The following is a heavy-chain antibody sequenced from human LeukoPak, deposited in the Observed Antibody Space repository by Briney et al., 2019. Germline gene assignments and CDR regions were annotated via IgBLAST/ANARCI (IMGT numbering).Heavy chain of an antibody. CDR2: IYYTGSA. J-gene: IGHJ4*02. Sequence: SETLSLTCTVSGDSVSNSEYYWGWIRQPPGKGLEWIGSIYYTGSAYYNPSLKSRVTISVDTSKNQFSLRLNSVTAADTAVFYCARQDDQTDYWGQGTLVIVSS. D-gene: IGHD3-16*01. CDR3: ARQDDQTDY. CDR1: GDSVSNSEYY. V-gene: IGHV4-39*01.